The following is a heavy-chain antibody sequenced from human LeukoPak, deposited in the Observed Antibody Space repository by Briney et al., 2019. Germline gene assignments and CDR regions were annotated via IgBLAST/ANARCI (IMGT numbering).Heavy chain of an antibody. D-gene: IGHD4-23*01. J-gene: IGHJ4*02. CDR2: INVDGSSI. CDR3: AKTQGFFDH. V-gene: IGHV3-74*01. Sequence: PGGSLRLSCAASGFTFTEYWMHWVRQAPGKGLVWVSRINVDGSSISYAGSVKGRFTVSRDNSKNILYLQMNSLRAEDTAIYYCAKTQGFFDHWGQGSLVTVSS. CDR1: GFTFTEYW.